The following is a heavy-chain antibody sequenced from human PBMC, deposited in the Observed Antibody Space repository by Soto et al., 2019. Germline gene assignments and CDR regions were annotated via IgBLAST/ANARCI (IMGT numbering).Heavy chain of an antibody. Sequence: PGESLKISCKGSGYSFTSYWISWVRQMPGKGLEWMGRIDPSDSYTNYSPSFQGHVTISADKSISTAYLQWSSLKASDTAMYYCVVVPAAMYYYYGMDVWGQGTTVTVSS. D-gene: IGHD2-2*01. J-gene: IGHJ6*02. CDR1: GYSFTSYW. V-gene: IGHV5-10-1*01. CDR2: IDPSDSYT. CDR3: VVVPAAMYYYYGMDV.